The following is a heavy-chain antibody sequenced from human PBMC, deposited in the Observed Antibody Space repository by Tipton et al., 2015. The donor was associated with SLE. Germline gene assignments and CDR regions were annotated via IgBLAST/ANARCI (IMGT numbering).Heavy chain of an antibody. V-gene: IGHV4-31*11. J-gene: IGHJ4*02. CDR2: IYNSGSA. Sequence: TLSLTCDVYGGFLRDYYWSWIRQHPGEGLEWIGYIYNSGSAHYNASLKSRLTISVDTSKNQFSLTLSSVTAADTAVYYCASLGDRGGVVTWGQGTLVTVSS. CDR3: ASLGDRGGVVT. CDR1: GGFLRDYY. D-gene: IGHD3-3*01.